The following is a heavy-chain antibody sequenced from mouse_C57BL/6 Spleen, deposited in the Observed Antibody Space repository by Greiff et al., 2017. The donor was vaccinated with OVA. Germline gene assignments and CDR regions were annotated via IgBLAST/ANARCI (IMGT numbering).Heavy chain of an antibody. Sequence: EVQLVESGGGLVKPGGSLKLSCAASGFTFSSYTMSWVRQTPEKRLEWVATISGGGGNTYYPDSVKGRFTISRDNAKNTLYLQMSSLRSEDTALYYCARQGGYDYDEGAWFAYWGQGTLVTVSA. V-gene: IGHV5-9*01. CDR3: ARQGGYDYDEGAWFAY. D-gene: IGHD2-4*01. J-gene: IGHJ3*01. CDR1: GFTFSSYT. CDR2: ISGGGGNT.